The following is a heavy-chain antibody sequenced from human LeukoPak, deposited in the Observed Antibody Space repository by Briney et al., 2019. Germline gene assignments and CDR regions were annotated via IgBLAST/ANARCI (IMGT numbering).Heavy chain of an antibody. CDR3: AKWGKLPFYFNGMDV. D-gene: IGHD3-16*01. CDR1: GFTFSSYA. J-gene: IGHJ6*02. V-gene: IGHV3-23*01. Sequence: GGSLRLSCAASGFTFSSYALGWVRQAPGKGPEWISAISGSDDSTYYADSVKGRFTISRDNSKNTLYVQMNSLRAEDTAVYYCAKWGKLPFYFNGMDVWGQGTTVTVSS. CDR2: ISGSDDST.